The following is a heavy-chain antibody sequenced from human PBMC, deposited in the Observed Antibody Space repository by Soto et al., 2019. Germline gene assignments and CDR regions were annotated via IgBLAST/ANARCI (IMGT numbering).Heavy chain of an antibody. CDR2: ISSSTNTI. CDR1: NFTFSRYS. D-gene: IGHD3-3*02. J-gene: IGHJ4*02. V-gene: IGHV3-48*02. Sequence: EVQLVESGGGLVQPGGSLRLSCAASNFTFSRYSMNWFRQAPGKGLEWVSYISSSTNTIYYADSVKGRFTISRDNAKSSLYLQMKSLRDEDTAVYYCARQLGSPSAGDFYYWGQGTLVTVSS. CDR3: ARQLGSPSAGDFYY.